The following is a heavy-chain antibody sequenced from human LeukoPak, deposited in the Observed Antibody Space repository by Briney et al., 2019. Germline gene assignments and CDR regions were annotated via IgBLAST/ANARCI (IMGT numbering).Heavy chain of an antibody. CDR1: GDIFSSNSAA. CDR3: ARGWWELPNYYYGMDV. V-gene: IGHV6-1*01. Sequence: SQTLSLTCALSGDIFSSNSAAWHWIRQSPSRGLEWLARTYYRTKWYNDYAVSVKSRITINPDTSKNQFSLQLNSVTPEDTAVYYCARGWWELPNYYYGMDVWGQGTTVTVSS. CDR2: TYYRTKWYN. D-gene: IGHD1-26*01. J-gene: IGHJ6*02.